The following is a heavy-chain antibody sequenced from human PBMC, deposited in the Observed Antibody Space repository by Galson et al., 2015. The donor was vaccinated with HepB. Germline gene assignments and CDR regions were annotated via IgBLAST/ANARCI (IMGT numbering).Heavy chain of an antibody. V-gene: IGHV1-69*13. CDR2: IIPIFGTA. J-gene: IGHJ5*02. D-gene: IGHD6-6*01. Sequence: SVKVSCKASGGTFSSYAISWVRQAPGQGLEWMGGIIPIFGTANYAQKFQGRVTITADESTSTAYMELSSLRSEDTAVYYCARASTSIAARVNNWFDPWGQGTLVTVSS. CDR3: ARASTSIAARVNNWFDP. CDR1: GGTFSSYA.